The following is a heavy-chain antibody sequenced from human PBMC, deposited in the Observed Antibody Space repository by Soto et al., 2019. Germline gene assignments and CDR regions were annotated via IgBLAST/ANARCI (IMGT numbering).Heavy chain of an antibody. CDR2: IYYSGST. CDR1: GGSISSYY. D-gene: IGHD3-10*01. Sequence: SETLSLTCTVPGGSISSYYWSWIRQPPGKGLEWIGYIYYSGSTNYNPSLKSRVTISVDTSKNQFSLKLSSVTAADTAVYYCARQTPTLYGSGSYYDAFDIWGQGTMVTVSS. CDR3: ARQTPTLYGSGSYYDAFDI. J-gene: IGHJ3*02. V-gene: IGHV4-59*08.